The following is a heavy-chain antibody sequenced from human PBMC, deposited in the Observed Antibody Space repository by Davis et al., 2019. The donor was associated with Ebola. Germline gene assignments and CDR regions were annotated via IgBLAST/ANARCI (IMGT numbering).Heavy chain of an antibody. CDR1: GFTFGSFW. V-gene: IGHV3-7*01. CDR3: AKDKTMATQYWYFDL. CDR2: IYRDGNEK. J-gene: IGHJ2*01. D-gene: IGHD4/OR15-4a*01. Sequence: GGSLRLSCAASGFTFGSFWMSWVRQAPGRGLEWVANIYRDGNEKYYVDSVKGRFTISRDNSQNTLYLQMNSLRAEDTALYYCAKDKTMATQYWYFDLWGRGTLVTVSS.